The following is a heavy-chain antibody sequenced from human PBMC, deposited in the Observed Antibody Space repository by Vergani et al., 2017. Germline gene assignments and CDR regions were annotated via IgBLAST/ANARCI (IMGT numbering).Heavy chain of an antibody. V-gene: IGHV1-2*02. Sequence: QVQLVQSGAEVKKPGASVKVSCKASGYTFTGYYMHWVRQAPGQGLEWMGWINPNSGGTNYAQKFQGRVTMTRDTSISTAYMELSRLRSDDTAVYYCARGNKVLTSYDIWTGGYYYYGMDVWGQGTTVTVSS. CDR1: GYTFTGYY. CDR2: INPNSGGT. D-gene: IGHD3-9*01. J-gene: IGHJ6*02. CDR3: ARGNKVLTSYDIWTGGYYYYGMDV.